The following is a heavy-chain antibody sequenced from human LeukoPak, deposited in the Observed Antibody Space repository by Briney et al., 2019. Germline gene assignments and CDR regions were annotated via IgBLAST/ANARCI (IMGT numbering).Heavy chain of an antibody. CDR1: GFTFSSYA. CDR3: ARDLGYSYGLSAGY. CDR2: ISYDGSNK. Sequence: GGSLRLSCAASGFTFSSYAMHWVRQAPGKGLEWVAVISYDGSNKYYADSVKGRFTISRDNSKNTLYLQVNSLRAEDTAVYYCARDLGYSYGLSAGYWGQGTLVTVSS. V-gene: IGHV3-30*01. J-gene: IGHJ4*02. D-gene: IGHD5-18*01.